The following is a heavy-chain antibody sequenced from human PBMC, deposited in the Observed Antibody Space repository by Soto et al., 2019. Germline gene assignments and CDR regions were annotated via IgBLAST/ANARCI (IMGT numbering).Heavy chain of an antibody. CDR2: ISNSGSTI. CDR3: ARLYGAPWGGFDP. CDR1: GFTFSNYY. J-gene: IGHJ5*02. D-gene: IGHD3-16*01. Sequence: PGGSLRLSCAASGFTFSNYYMSWIRQAPGKGLEWVSYISNSGSTIYYADSVKGRFTISRDNAKNSLYLQMNSLRAEDAAVYYCARLYGAPWGGFDPWGQGTLVTVSS. V-gene: IGHV3-11*01.